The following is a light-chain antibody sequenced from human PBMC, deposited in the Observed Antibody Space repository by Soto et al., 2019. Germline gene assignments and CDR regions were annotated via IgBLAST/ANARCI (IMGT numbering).Light chain of an antibody. CDR3: QQYNSYPLT. Sequence: DIQMTQSPSTLSASVGDRVTITCRASQSISSWLAWYQQKPGKAPNLLIYKASSLESGVPSRFSGSGSGTEFTLTISSLQADDFATYCCQQYNSYPLTFGGGTKVEIK. CDR1: QSISSW. V-gene: IGKV1-5*03. CDR2: KAS. J-gene: IGKJ4*01.